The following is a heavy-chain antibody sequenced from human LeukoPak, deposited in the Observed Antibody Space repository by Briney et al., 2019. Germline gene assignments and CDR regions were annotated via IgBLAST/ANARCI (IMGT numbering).Heavy chain of an antibody. Sequence: PADTLSLTCTLSSRSINSYYWMCIPRPPGRALVRTRHLYYSRIPNYKPSLKSRVTISVDTSKNQFSLKLSSATAADTAVYYCARALLWFGEFPPHYMDVWGKGTTVTVSS. CDR3: ARALLWFGEFPPHYMDV. CDR2: LYYSRIP. CDR1: SRSINSYY. D-gene: IGHD3-10*01. J-gene: IGHJ6*03. V-gene: IGHV4-59*13.